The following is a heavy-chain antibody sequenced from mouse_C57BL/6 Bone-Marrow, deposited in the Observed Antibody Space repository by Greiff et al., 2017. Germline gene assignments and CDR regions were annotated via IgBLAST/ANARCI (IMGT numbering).Heavy chain of an antibody. D-gene: IGHD2-4*01. CDR3: ARKGGYYDYDGDAMDY. V-gene: IGHV1-69*01. CDR2: IDPSDSYT. Sequence: QVQLQQPGAELVMPGASVKLSCKASGYTFTSYWMHWVKQRPGQGLEWIGEIDPSDSYTNYNQQFKGKSTLTVDKSSSTAYMQLSSLTSEDSAVYDCARKGGYYDYDGDAMDYWGQGTSVTVSS. CDR1: GYTFTSYW. J-gene: IGHJ4*01.